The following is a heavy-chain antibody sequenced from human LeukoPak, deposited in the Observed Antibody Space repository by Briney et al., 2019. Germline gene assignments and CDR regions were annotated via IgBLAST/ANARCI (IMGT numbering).Heavy chain of an antibody. CDR3: AKGEDFDWLIPLY. Sequence: GRSLRLSCAASGFTFSSYAMSWVRQAPGKGLEWVSTISGSGSTYYADSVKGRFTISRDNSKNTLNLQMNSLRAEDTAVYYCAKGEDFDWLIPLYWGQGTLVTVSS. CDR2: ISGSGST. D-gene: IGHD3-9*01. J-gene: IGHJ4*02. V-gene: IGHV3-23*01. CDR1: GFTFSSYA.